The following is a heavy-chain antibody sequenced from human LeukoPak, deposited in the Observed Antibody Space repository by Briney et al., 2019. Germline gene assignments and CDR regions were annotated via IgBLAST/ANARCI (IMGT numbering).Heavy chain of an antibody. CDR2: ISSNGGST. V-gene: IGHV3-64D*09. J-gene: IGHJ4*02. D-gene: IGHD1-26*01. CDR1: GFTFSSSW. Sequence: PGGSLRLSCVASGFTFSSSWMHWVRQAPGKGLDYVSAISSNGGSTYYADSVKGRFTISRDNSKNTLYLQMSSLRAEDTAVYYCVKRGIVGADYFDYWGQGTLVTVSS. CDR3: VKRGIVGADYFDY.